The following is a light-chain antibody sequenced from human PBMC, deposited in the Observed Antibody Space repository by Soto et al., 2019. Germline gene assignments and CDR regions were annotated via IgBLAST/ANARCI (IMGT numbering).Light chain of an antibody. CDR2: AAS. CDR3: QRYYNAPFT. V-gene: IGKV1-27*01. Sequence: DIQVTQYPSSLSASVGDRVTITCRASQGIKNYLAWYQQKPGEIPKLLIYAASTLESGIPPRFSGSGSGTDFTLTINNLQPEEVATYYCQRYYNAPFTFGGGTKVEIK. J-gene: IGKJ4*01. CDR1: QGIKNY.